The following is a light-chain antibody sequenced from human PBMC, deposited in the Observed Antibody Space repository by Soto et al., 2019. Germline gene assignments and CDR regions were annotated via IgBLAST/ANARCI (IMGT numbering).Light chain of an antibody. V-gene: IGLV2-8*01. Sequence: QSVLTQPPSASGSPGQSVTISCTGTSSDVGGYNYVSWYQHHPGKAPKLIIYEVYKRPSGVPDRFSGSKSGNTAALTVSGLQAEDGADYSCSSYGGTNSYVLGTGTTVTVL. CDR2: EVY. J-gene: IGLJ1*01. CDR3: SSYGGTNSYV. CDR1: SSDVGGYNY.